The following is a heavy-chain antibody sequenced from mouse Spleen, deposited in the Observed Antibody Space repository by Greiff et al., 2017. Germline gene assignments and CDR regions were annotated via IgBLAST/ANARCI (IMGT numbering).Heavy chain of an antibody. CDR2: IYPGDGDT. CDR3: ARSLDSSDAMDY. V-gene: IGHV1-87*01. D-gene: IGHD3-2*01. Sequence: VQLQQSGAELARPGASVKLSCKASGYTFTSYWMQWVKQRPGQGLEWIGAIYPGDGDTRYTQKFKGKATLTADKSSSTAYMQLSSLASEDSAVYYCARSLDSSDAMDYWGQGTSVTVSS. CDR1: GYTFTSYW. J-gene: IGHJ4*01.